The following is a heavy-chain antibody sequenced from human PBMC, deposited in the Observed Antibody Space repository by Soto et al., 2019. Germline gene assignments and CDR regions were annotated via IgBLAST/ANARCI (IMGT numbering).Heavy chain of an antibody. CDR1: GFTFNSYW. Sequence: EVQLVQSGGGLVQPGGSLRLSCAASGFTFNSYWMHWVRQVPGKGLVWVSRIDSDGNRITYADSVKGRFTISRDNAKNTLYLQMNSLRAEDTAVYYCVRLRWRTWGGGDAFEIWGQGTMVTVSS. CDR2: IDSDGNRI. V-gene: IGHV3-74*03. D-gene: IGHD4-17*01. J-gene: IGHJ3*02. CDR3: VRLRWRTWGGGDAFEI.